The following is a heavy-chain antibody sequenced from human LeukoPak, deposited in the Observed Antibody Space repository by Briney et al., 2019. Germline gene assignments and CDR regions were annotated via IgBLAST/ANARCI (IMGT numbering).Heavy chain of an antibody. J-gene: IGHJ4*02. CDR2: IKQDGSEK. Sequence: GGSLRLSRAASGLTFSSYWMSWVRQAPGKGLEWVANIKQDGSEKYYVDSVKGRFTISRDNAKNSLYLQMNSLRAEDTAVYYCATSGWWGYFDYWGQGTLVTVSS. D-gene: IGHD6-19*01. CDR1: GLTFSSYW. CDR3: ATSGWWGYFDY. V-gene: IGHV3-7*01.